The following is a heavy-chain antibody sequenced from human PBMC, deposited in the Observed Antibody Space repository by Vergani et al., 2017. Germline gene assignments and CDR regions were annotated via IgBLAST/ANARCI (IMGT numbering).Heavy chain of an antibody. V-gene: IGHV3-49*04. J-gene: IGHJ4*01. CDR3: TTGFPGSSCSTY. CDR2: VRNKEDGGTP. Sequence: EVQLVESGGGLEQPGRSLRLSCRASGFTFTDYGISWVRQAPGKGLEWVGFVRNKEDGGTPEHAASVKGRFTISRDDSKAIAYLKMNSLKTEDTSVYYCTTGFPGSSCSTYWCQGTLVTVAS. D-gene: IGHD1-26*01. CDR1: GFTFTDYG.